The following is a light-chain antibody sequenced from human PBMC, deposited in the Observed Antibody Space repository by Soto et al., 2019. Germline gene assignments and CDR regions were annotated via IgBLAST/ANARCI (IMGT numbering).Light chain of an antibody. CDR3: QQRSNWYT. J-gene: IGKJ2*01. V-gene: IGKV3-11*01. CDR2: DAS. CDR1: QSVTSY. Sequence: EIVLTQSPATLSLSPGERATLSCRASQSVTSYLAWYQQKPGQAPRLLIYDASNRATGIPARFSGSGSGTDFTLTISSLEREDFAVYYCQQRSNWYTFGQVIKLDIK.